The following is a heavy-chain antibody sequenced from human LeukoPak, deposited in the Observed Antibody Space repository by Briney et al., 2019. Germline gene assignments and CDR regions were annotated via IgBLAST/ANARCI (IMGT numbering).Heavy chain of an antibody. CDR2: IYYSGST. J-gene: IGHJ5*02. CDR3: ARVGSSSWDNWFDP. V-gene: IGHV4-59*01. Sequence: PSETLSLTCTVSGGSISSYYWSWIRQPPGKGLEWIGYIYYSGSTNYNPSLKSRVTISVDTSKNQFSLKLSSVTAADTAVYYCARVGSSSWDNWFDPWGQGTLVTVSS. D-gene: IGHD6-13*01. CDR1: GGSISSYY.